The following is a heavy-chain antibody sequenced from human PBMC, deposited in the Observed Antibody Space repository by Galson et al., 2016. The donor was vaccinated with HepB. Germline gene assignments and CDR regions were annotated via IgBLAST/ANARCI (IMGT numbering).Heavy chain of an antibody. CDR2: IYYSERT. J-gene: IGHJ3*02. D-gene: IGHD4-23*01. CDR3: ARVYGGNPLDAFDI. CDR1: GGSISSGDYY. Sequence: LSLTCTVSGGSISSGDYYWSWIRQPPGKGLEWIGYIYYSERTYYNPSLRSRVIISGATSNNQFSLRLSSVTAADTAVYYCARVYGGNPLDAFDIWGQGTMVTVSS. V-gene: IGHV4-30-4*01.